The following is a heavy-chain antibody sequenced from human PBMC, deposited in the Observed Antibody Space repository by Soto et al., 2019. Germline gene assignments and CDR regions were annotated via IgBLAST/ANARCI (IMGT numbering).Heavy chain of an antibody. Sequence: ASVKVSCKASGYTFTGYYMHWVRQAPGQGLEWMGRVNPNNGDTTYAQKFQGWVTMTTDTSISTAYMELSSLKSDDTAMYYCARAYYFGSSGYYLKAYFDSLCQGAVVTISS. V-gene: IGHV1-2*04. CDR2: VNPNNGDT. CDR3: ARAYYFGSSGYYLKAYFDS. CDR1: GYTFTGYY. D-gene: IGHD3-22*01. J-gene: IGHJ4*02.